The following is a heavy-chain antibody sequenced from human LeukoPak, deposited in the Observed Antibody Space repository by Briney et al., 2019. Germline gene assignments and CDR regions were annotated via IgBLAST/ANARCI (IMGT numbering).Heavy chain of an antibody. V-gene: IGHV3-23*01. CDR2: ISGSGGST. CDR1: GFTFSSYA. D-gene: IGHD6-13*01. Sequence: QPGGSLRLSCAASGFTFSSYAMSWVRQAPGKGLEWVPAISGSGGSTYYADSVKGRFTISRDNSKNTLYLQMNSLRAEDTAVYYCAKVARVGKAAANDAFDIWGQGTMVTVSS. CDR3: AKVARVGKAAANDAFDI. J-gene: IGHJ3*02.